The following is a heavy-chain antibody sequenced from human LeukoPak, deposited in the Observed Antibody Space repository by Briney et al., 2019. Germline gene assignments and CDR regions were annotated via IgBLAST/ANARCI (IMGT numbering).Heavy chain of an antibody. J-gene: IGHJ4*02. CDR3: ARDRNGYGYFDY. Sequence: GGSLRLSCAASGFTFSSYAMSWVRQAPGKGLEWVSAISGSGGSTYYADSVKGRFTISRDNSKNMLYLQMNSLRAEDTAVYYCARDRNGYGYFDYWGQGTLVTVSS. CDR2: ISGSGGST. V-gene: IGHV3-23*01. D-gene: IGHD4-17*01. CDR1: GFTFSSYA.